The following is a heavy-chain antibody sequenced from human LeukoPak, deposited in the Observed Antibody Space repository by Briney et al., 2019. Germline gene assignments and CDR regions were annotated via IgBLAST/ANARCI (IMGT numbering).Heavy chain of an antibody. CDR3: AREFTYYDILTGYYPSYYYYMDV. CDR2: IIPILGIA. Sequence: GASVKVSCKASGGTFSSYTISWVRQAPGQGLEWMGRIIPILGIANYAQKFQGRVTITADKSTSTAYMELSSLRSEDTAVYYCAREFTYYDILTGYYPSYYYYMDVWGKGTTVTVSS. D-gene: IGHD3-9*01. CDR1: GGTFSSYT. V-gene: IGHV1-69*04. J-gene: IGHJ6*03.